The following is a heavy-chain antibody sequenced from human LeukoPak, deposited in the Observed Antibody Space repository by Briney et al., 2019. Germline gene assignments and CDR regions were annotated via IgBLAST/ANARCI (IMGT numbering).Heavy chain of an antibody. V-gene: IGHV3-74*01. Sequence: GGSLRLSCAASGFTFSSYWMHWVRQAPGKGLVWVSRINSDGSSTSYADSVKGRFTISRDNAKNTLYLQMNSLRAEDTAVYYCARGYCSGGSCYSVNWFDPWGQGTLVTVSS. CDR2: INSDGSST. J-gene: IGHJ5*02. CDR1: GFTFSSYW. CDR3: ARGYCSGGSCYSVNWFDP. D-gene: IGHD2-15*01.